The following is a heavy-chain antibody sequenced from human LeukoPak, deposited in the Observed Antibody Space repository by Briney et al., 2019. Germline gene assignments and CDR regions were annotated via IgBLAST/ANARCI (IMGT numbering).Heavy chain of an antibody. D-gene: IGHD3-22*01. V-gene: IGHV1-46*01. CDR2: INPSGGST. CDR3: ARGRYDSSGYYHLDY. CDR1: GYTFTSYY. J-gene: IGHJ4*02. Sequence: ASVKVSCKASGYTFTSYYMHWVRQAPGQGLEWMGIINPSGGSTSYAQKFQGRVTMTRDTSISTAYMELSRLRSDDTAVYYCARGRYDSSGYYHLDYWGQGTLVTVSS.